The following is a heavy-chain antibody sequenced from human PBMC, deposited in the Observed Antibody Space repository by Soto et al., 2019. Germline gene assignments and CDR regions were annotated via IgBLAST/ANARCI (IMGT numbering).Heavy chain of an antibody. V-gene: IGHV4-30-2*01. CDR2: IYHSGST. CDR1: GGSISSGGYS. CDR3: ARALNYLDGYFDY. J-gene: IGHJ4*02. D-gene: IGHD3-10*01. Sequence: SETLSLTCAVSGGSISSGGYSWSWIRQPPGKGLEWIGYIYHSGSTYYNPSLKSRVTISVDRSKNQFSLKLSSVTAADTAVYYCARALNYLDGYFDYWGQGTLVTVSS.